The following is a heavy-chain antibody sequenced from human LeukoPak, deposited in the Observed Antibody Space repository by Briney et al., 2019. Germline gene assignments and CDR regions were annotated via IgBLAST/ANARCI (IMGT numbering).Heavy chain of an antibody. CDR2: ISYDRSNK. CDR1: GFTFSSYA. V-gene: IGHV3-30-3*01. J-gene: IGHJ4*02. Sequence: GRSLRLSCAASGFTFSSYAMHWVRQAPGKGLEWVAVISYDRSNKYYADSVKGRFTVSRDNAKNSMYLQMNSLRAEDTAIYYCARGRVQGYSYGLVYWGQGTLVTVSS. CDR3: ARGRVQGYSYGLVY. D-gene: IGHD5-18*01.